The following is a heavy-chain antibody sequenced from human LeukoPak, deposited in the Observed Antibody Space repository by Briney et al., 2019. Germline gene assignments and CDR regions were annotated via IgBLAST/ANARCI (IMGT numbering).Heavy chain of an antibody. V-gene: IGHV3-21*01. Sequence: NAGGSLRLSCVASGFTFSSYNINWVRQAPGKGLEWVSSITTSSSYIYYAGSVKGRFTISRDNAKNSLYLQMNSLRAEDTAVYYCARGDSTVTTTTSRRGYFSYYYMDVWGKGTTVTASS. J-gene: IGHJ6*03. CDR2: ITTSSSYI. CDR3: ARGDSTVTTTTSRRGYFSYYYMDV. CDR1: GFTFSSYN. D-gene: IGHD4-17*01.